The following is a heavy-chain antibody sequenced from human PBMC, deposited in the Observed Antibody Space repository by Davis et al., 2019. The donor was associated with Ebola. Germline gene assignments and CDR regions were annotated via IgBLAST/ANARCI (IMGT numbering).Heavy chain of an antibody. J-gene: IGHJ4*02. CDR2: INHSGST. Sequence: GSLRLSCAASGFTFSSYWMSWIRQPPGKGLEWIGEINHSGSTNYNPSLKSRVTISVDTSKNQFSLKLSSVTAADTAVYYCARVKWLRTIDYWGQGTLVTVSS. D-gene: IGHD5-12*01. CDR3: ARVKWLRTIDY. CDR1: GFTFSSYW. V-gene: IGHV4-34*01.